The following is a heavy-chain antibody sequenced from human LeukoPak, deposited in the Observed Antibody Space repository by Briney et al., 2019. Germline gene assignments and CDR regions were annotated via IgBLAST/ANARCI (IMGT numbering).Heavy chain of an antibody. CDR1: GGTFSSYA. Sequence: ASVKVSCKASGGTFSSYAISWVRQATGQGLEWMGWMNPNSGNTGYAQKFQGRVTMTRNASISTAYMELSSLRSEDTAVYYCAREVVTATYYYYYYYMDVWGKGTTVTVSS. V-gene: IGHV1-8*02. CDR2: MNPNSGNT. D-gene: IGHD2-21*02. CDR3: AREVVTATYYYYYYYMDV. J-gene: IGHJ6*03.